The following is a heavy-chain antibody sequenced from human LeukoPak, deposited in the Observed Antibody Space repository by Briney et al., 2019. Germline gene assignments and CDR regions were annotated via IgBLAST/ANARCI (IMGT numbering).Heavy chain of an antibody. CDR2: INAGNGNT. CDR1: GYTFTSYA. Sequence: GASVKVSCKASGYTFTSYAMHWVRQAPGQRLEWMGWINAGNGNTKYSQKFQGRVTITRDTSASTAYMELSSLRSEDTAVYYRARVYYCSGGSCYLGAFDIWGQGTMVTVSS. J-gene: IGHJ3*02. CDR3: ARVYYCSGGSCYLGAFDI. V-gene: IGHV1-3*01. D-gene: IGHD2-15*01.